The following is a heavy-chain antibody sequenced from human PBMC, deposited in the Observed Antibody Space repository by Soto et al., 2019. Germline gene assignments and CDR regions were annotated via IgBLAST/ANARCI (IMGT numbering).Heavy chain of an antibody. J-gene: IGHJ4*02. D-gene: IGHD3-22*01. V-gene: IGHV4-30-4*01. CDR3: ARAPRGSSGYWETMVDY. Sequence: SETLSLTCTVSGGSISSGDYYWSWIRQPPGKGLEWIGYIYYSGSTYYNPSLKSRVTISVDTSKNQFSLKLSSVTAADTAVYYCARAPRGSSGYWETMVDYWGQGTLVTVSS. CDR2: IYYSGST. CDR1: GGSISSGDYY.